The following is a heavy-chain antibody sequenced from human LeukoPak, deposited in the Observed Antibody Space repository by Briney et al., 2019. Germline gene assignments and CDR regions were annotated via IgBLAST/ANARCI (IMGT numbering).Heavy chain of an antibody. Sequence: GGSLRLSCAASGFTVSSNYMSWVRQAPGKGLEWVSVIYSGGSTYYADSVKGRFTISRDNSKNTLYLQMNSLRAEDTAVYYCARVRYYYGSSGYRYYFDYWGQGTLVTVSS. D-gene: IGHD3-22*01. V-gene: IGHV3-66*01. CDR1: GFTVSSNY. CDR3: ARVRYYYGSSGYRYYFDY. J-gene: IGHJ4*02. CDR2: IYSGGST.